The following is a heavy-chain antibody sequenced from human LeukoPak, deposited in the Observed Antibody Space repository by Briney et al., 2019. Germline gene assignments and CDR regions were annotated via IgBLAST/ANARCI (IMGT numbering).Heavy chain of an antibody. V-gene: IGHV3-7*05. CDR3: ARDYVWGSDRYTDY. CDR1: GFTFSNYW. Sequence: GGSLRLSCAASGFTFSNYWMTWVRQAPGGGLEWMANIRQDGSEKYYVDSVKGRFTISRDNAKNSLYLQMNSLRAEDTAVYYCARDYVWGSDRYTDYWGQGTLVTVSS. J-gene: IGHJ4*02. CDR2: IRQDGSEK. D-gene: IGHD3-16*02.